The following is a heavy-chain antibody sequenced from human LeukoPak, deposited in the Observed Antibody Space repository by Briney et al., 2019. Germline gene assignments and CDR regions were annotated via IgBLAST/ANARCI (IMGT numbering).Heavy chain of an antibody. CDR3: ARDLGDCSSTSCYEEGWFDP. Sequence: SETLSLTCTVSGGSISSYYWSWIRQPPGKGLEWIGRISVSWSATYNPSLKSRVIMSVDRTKNQFSLEVKSETAADTAIYYCARDLGDCSSTSCYEEGWFDPWGQGTLVIVSS. V-gene: IGHV4-4*07. CDR1: GGSISSYY. J-gene: IGHJ5*02. D-gene: IGHD2-2*01. CDR2: ISVSWSA.